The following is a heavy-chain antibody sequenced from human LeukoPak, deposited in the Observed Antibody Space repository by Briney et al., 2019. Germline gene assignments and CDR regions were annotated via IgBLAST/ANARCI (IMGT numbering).Heavy chain of an antibody. V-gene: IGHV1-2*02. D-gene: IGHD5-12*01. J-gene: IGHJ4*02. Sequence: GASVKVSCKASGYTFTGYYMHWVRQAPGQGLEWMGWTNPNSGGTNYAQKFQGRVTMTRDTSISTAYMELSRLRSDDTAVYYCARLEGYSGYDFSYWGQGTLVTVSS. CDR1: GYTFTGYY. CDR2: TNPNSGGT. CDR3: ARLEGYSGYDFSY.